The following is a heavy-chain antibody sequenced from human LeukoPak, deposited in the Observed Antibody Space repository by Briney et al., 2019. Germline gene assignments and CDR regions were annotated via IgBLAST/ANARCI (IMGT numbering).Heavy chain of an antibody. V-gene: IGHV3-48*04. J-gene: IGHJ4*02. CDR1: ASGVDFSSHS. Sequence: GGSLRLSCTASASGVDFSSHSMNWVRQAPGKGLEWVSYISSSGNTIYYADSMKGRFTISRDNAKNSLYLQMTSLRAEDTAVYYCSSTLVGATDYWGQGTLVTVSS. CDR3: SSTLVGATDY. CDR2: ISSSGNTI. D-gene: IGHD1-26*01.